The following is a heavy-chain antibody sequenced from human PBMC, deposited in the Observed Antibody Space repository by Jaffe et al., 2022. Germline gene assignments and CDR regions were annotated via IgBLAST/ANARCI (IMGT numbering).Heavy chain of an antibody. Sequence: EVQLVESGGGLVQPGRSLRLSCAASGFTFDDYAMHWVRQAPGKGLEWVSGISWNSGSIGYADSVKGRFTISRDNAKNSLYLQMNSLRAEDTALYYCAKDMRYYGSGSYLGAFDIWGQGTMVTVSS. CDR3: AKDMRYYGSGSYLGAFDI. D-gene: IGHD3-10*01. V-gene: IGHV3-9*01. CDR2: ISWNSGSI. CDR1: GFTFDDYA. J-gene: IGHJ3*02.